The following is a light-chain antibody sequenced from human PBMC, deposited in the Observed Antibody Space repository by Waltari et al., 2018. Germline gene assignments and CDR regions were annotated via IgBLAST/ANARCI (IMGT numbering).Light chain of an antibody. J-gene: IGLJ3*02. CDR2: DVS. V-gene: IGLV2-11*01. Sequence: QSALTQPRSVSGSPGQSVTTPCTGTSSDVGGSNHVSWYHQHPGKAPKLMIYDVSKRPSGVPDRFSGSKSGNTASLTISGLQAEDEADYYCCSYAGSYTWVFGGGTKLTVL. CDR3: CSYAGSYTWV. CDR1: SSDVGGSNH.